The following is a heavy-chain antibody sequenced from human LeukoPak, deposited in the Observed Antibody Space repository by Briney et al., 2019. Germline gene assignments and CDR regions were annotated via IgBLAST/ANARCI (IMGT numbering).Heavy chain of an antibody. Sequence: PSETLSLTCTVSGGSISSYYWSWIRQPPGKGLEWIGYIYYSGSTNYNPSLKSRVTISVDTSKNQFSLKLSSVTAADTAVYYCARAPVMVTARYYFDYWGQGTLVTVSS. J-gene: IGHJ4*02. V-gene: IGHV4-59*01. CDR1: GGSISSYY. CDR3: ARAPVMVTARYYFDY. D-gene: IGHD2-21*02. CDR2: IYYSGST.